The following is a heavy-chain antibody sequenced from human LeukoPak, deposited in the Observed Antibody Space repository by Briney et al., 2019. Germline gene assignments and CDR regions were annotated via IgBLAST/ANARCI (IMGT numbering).Heavy chain of an antibody. J-gene: IGHJ3*02. D-gene: IGHD3-22*01. CDR2: IYTSGST. CDR1: GGSISNYY. V-gene: IGHV4-4*07. Sequence: NPSETLSLTCTVSGGSISNYYWSWIRQPAGKGLEWIGRIYTSGSTNYNPSLKSRVTMSVDASKNQFSLKLSSVTAADTAVYYCARESHYYDSSALADAFDIWGQGTMVTVSS. CDR3: ARESHYYDSSALADAFDI.